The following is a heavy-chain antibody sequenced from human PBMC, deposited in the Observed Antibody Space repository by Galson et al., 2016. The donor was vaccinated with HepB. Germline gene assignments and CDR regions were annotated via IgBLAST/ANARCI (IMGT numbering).Heavy chain of an antibody. CDR3: ARDTYYFWDGFTSYAFDI. Sequence: TLSLTCSVSGDSISSGTYYWSWIRQPAGRGLEWIGRVYSSGSTNYNPSLKSRATISVDTSKNQFSLRLSSVTAADTALYYCARDTYYFWDGFTSYAFDIWGQGRMVTASS. D-gene: IGHD3-3*01. V-gene: IGHV4-61*02. CDR2: VYSSGST. J-gene: IGHJ3*02. CDR1: GDSISSGTYY.